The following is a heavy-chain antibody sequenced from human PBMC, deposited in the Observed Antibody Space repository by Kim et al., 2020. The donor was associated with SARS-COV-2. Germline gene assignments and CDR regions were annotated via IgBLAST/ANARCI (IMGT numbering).Heavy chain of an antibody. J-gene: IGHJ4*02. V-gene: IGHV3-23*01. D-gene: IGHD3-22*01. CDR1: GFTFSNYA. CDR2: IRSDGSDT. Sequence: GGSLRLSCAASGFTFSNYAMSWVRQAPGKGLDWVSLIRSDGSDTYYADSVKGRFTISRDNSKSTLYLQMNGLSAEDTAVYYCAKFPNTNSKNFHWGQGTLVTVSS. CDR3: AKFPNTNSKNFH.